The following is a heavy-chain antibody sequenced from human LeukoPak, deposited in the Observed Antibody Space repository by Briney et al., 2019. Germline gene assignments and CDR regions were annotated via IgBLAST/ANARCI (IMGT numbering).Heavy chain of an antibody. V-gene: IGHV3-48*04. CDR1: GFILRDYS. D-gene: IGHD5-24*01. CDR3: ARDHNYAFDN. Sequence: HSGGSLRLSCVACGFILRDYSMKWVRQAGGEGVDWFSYFVIDSGNPNSPASLKGLFPISGDNAKNSLYLQMTSLRVEDTAVYYCARDHNYAFDNWGQGTLVTVSS. CDR2: FVIDSGNP. J-gene: IGHJ4*02.